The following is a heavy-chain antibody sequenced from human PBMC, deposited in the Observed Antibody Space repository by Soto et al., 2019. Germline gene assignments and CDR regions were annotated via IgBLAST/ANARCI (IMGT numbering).Heavy chain of an antibody. CDR3: AKAYFVWSSEQPYYFDY. CDR1: GFTFSNYA. J-gene: IGHJ4*02. CDR2: ISGSGGRS. D-gene: IGHD3-16*01. V-gene: IGHV3-23*01. Sequence: EVQLLDSGGGLVQPGGSLRLSCAASGFTFSNYAMTWVRQGPGKGLEWVSGISGSGGRSYYADSVKGRFTISRDNSQSTLYLQMNSLRAEDTAVYYCAKAYFVWSSEQPYYFDYWGQGTLVTVS.